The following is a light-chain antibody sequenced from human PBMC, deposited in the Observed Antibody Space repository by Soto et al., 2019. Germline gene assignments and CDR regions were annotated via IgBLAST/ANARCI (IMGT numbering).Light chain of an antibody. Sequence: NFMLTQPHSVSESPGKTVTISCTGSSGSIASNYVQWYQQRPGSAPTTVIYEDNQRPSGVPDRFSGSIDSSSNSASLTISRLKTEDEADYYCQSYDSSNQGVFGGGTKLTVL. CDR3: QSYDSSNQGV. V-gene: IGLV6-57*02. CDR2: EDN. J-gene: IGLJ3*02. CDR1: SGSIASNY.